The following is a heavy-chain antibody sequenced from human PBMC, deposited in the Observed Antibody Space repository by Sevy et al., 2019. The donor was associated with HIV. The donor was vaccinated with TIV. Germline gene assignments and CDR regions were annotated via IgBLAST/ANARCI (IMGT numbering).Heavy chain of an antibody. V-gene: IGHV1-18*01. CDR3: ARVGDWEVAGLYYYSMDV. D-gene: IGHD6-19*01. J-gene: IGHJ6*02. CDR2: ISAYNGNT. Sequence: ASVKVSCKASGYTFASYGISWVRQAPGQGLEWMGWISAYNGNTNYAQKLQGRVTMTTDTSTSTAYMELRSLRSDDTAVYYCARVGDWEVAGLYYYSMDVWGQGTTVTVSS. CDR1: GYTFASYG.